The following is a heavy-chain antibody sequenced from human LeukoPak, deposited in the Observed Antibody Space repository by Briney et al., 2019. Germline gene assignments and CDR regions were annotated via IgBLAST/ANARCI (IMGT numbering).Heavy chain of an antibody. Sequence: PGGSLRLSCAASGFNFFNYGMTWVRHVPGKALEWVSTIGDNGANTHYADSVKGRFTISRDNAKNSLYLQMNSLRAEDTAVYYCARGGQWLVQLDYWGQGTLVTVSS. D-gene: IGHD6-19*01. J-gene: IGHJ4*02. CDR2: IGDNGANT. CDR3: ARGGQWLVQLDY. V-gene: IGHV3-23*01. CDR1: GFNFFNYG.